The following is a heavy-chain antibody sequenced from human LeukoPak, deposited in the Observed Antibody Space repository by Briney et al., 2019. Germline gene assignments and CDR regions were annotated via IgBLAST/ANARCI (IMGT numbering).Heavy chain of an antibody. V-gene: IGHV1-46*01. Sequence: ASVKVSCKASGYTFTSYYIHWVRQAPGQGLEWMGIINPSSGSTTYAQKFQGRVTMTRDTSTSTVYMELSSLRSEDTAVYYCAREAERSGVGVGISGTYWMNFDYWGQGTLVTVSS. CDR1: GYTFTSYY. D-gene: IGHD3-10*01. CDR3: AREAERSGVGVGISGTYWMNFDY. CDR2: INPSSGST. J-gene: IGHJ4*02.